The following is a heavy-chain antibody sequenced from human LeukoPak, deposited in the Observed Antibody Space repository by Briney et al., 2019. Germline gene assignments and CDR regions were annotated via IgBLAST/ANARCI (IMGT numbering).Heavy chain of an antibody. J-gene: IGHJ4*02. CDR2: IAGGGNTT. CDR1: GFNFSIYY. V-gene: IGHV3-11*01. Sequence: GGSLRLSCVTSGFNFSIYYMNWIRQAPGKGLEWVSFIAGGGNTTSYAESVKGRFTISRDNTQGTLFLQMNSLRDEDTALYYCAREPVYSSGYPAFDYWGQGTLVTVSS. CDR3: AREPVYSSGYPAFDY. D-gene: IGHD3-22*01.